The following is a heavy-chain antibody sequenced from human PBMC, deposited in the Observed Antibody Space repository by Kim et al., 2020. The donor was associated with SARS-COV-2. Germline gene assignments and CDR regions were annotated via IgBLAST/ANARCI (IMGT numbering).Heavy chain of an antibody. CDR2: INPSGGST. V-gene: IGHV1-46*01. CDR1: GYTFTSYY. D-gene: IGHD4-4*01. Sequence: ASVKVSCKASGYTFTSYYMHWVRQAPGQGLEWMGIINPSGGSTSYAQKFQGRVTMTRDTSTSTVYMELSSLRSEDTAVYYCARDYLMTTVTTDKRGIYFDYWGQGTLVTVSS. CDR3: ARDYLMTTVTTDKRGIYFDY. J-gene: IGHJ4*02.